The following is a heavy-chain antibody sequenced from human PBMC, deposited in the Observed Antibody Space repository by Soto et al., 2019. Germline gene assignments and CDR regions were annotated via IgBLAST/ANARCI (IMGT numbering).Heavy chain of an antibody. CDR2: IDPSDSYT. V-gene: IGHV5-10-1*01. CDR1: GYSFTSYW. J-gene: IGHJ5*02. Sequence: KSGGESLKISCKGSGYSFTSYWISWVRQMPGKGLEWMGRIDPSDSYTNYSPSFQGHVTISADKSISTAYLQWSSLKASDTAMYYCARLYDILTGYGVFDPWGQGTLVTVSS. CDR3: ARLYDILTGYGVFDP. D-gene: IGHD3-9*01.